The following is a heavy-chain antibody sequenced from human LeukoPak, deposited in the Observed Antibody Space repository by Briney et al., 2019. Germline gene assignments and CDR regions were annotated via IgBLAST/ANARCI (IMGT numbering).Heavy chain of an antibody. D-gene: IGHD2-2*01. J-gene: IGHJ1*01. CDR1: GGSFSGYY. V-gene: IGHV4-34*01. CDR2: INHSGST. CDR3: ASPDCSSTSCYLPAFQH. Sequence: SEILSLTCAVYGGSFSGYYWNWMRQPPGKGLEWIGEINHSGSTNYNPSLKSRVAISVDTSKNQFSLKLRSVTAADTAVYYCASPDCSSTSCYLPAFQHWGQGTLVTVSS.